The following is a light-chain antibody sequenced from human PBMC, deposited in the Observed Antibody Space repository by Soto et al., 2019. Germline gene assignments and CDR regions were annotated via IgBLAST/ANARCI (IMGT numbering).Light chain of an antibody. Sequence: QSVLTQPPSVSAAPGQKVTISCSGSSSNIGGNSVSWYQQLPGTAPKLLIYDDNKRPSGIPDRFSGSKSGTSATLGITGFQTGDEADYYCGSWDSRLSASVFGNGTKVT. CDR2: DDN. J-gene: IGLJ1*01. CDR1: SSNIGGNS. CDR3: GSWDSRLSASV. V-gene: IGLV1-51*01.